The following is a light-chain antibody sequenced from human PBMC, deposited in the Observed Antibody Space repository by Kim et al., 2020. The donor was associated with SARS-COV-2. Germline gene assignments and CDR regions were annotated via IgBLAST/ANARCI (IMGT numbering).Light chain of an antibody. Sequence: VSPGERTNISCRACQSIGDWLAWYQQRSGQAPRLLIYDASIRATGIPARFSVSGSGTDFNLTISSLEPDDFAVYYRQQRRTWPLTFGGGTKVDI. CDR1: QSIGDW. CDR2: DAS. J-gene: IGKJ4*01. V-gene: IGKV3-11*01. CDR3: QQRRTWPLT.